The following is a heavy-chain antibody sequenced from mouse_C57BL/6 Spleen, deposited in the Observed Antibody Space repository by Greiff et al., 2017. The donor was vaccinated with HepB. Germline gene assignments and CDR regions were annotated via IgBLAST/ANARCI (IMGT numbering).Heavy chain of an antibody. V-gene: IGHV1-7*01. CDR3: ARSQLLLRGAMDY. CDR1: GYTFTSYW. J-gene: IGHJ4*01. D-gene: IGHD1-1*01. Sequence: VQRVESGAELAKPGASVKLSCKASGYTFTSYWMHWVKQRPGQGLEWIGYINPSSGYTKYNQKFKDKATLTADKSSSTAYMQLSSLTYEDSAVYYCARSQLLLRGAMDYWGQGTSVTVSS. CDR2: INPSSGYT.